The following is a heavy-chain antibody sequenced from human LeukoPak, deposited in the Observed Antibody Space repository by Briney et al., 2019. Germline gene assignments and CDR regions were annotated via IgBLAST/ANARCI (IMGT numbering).Heavy chain of an antibody. J-gene: IGHJ4*02. CDR2: ISPRGGGT. Sequence: GGSLRLSCAASGFTFSTYGMNWVRQAPRKGLEWVSGISPRGGGTYYADSVKGRFTISRDDSKNTLSLQMNSLRVEDTAVYYCARDLAWGAFDYWGQGTLVTVSS. D-gene: IGHD7-27*01. V-gene: IGHV3-23*01. CDR1: GFTFSTYG. CDR3: ARDLAWGAFDY.